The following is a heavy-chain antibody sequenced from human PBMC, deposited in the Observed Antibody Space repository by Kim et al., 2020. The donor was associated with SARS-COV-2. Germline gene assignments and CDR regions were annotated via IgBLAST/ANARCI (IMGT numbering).Heavy chain of an antibody. J-gene: IGHJ4*02. V-gene: IGHV4-59*08. Sequence: SETLSLTCTVSGGSISSYYWSWIRQPPGKGLEWIGYIYYSGSTNYNPSLKSRVTISVDTSKNQFSLKLSSVTAADTAVYYCARSADGGFGELLYFDYWGQGTLVTVSS. CDR1: GGSISSYY. CDR3: ARSADGGFGELLYFDY. CDR2: IYYSGST. D-gene: IGHD3-10*01.